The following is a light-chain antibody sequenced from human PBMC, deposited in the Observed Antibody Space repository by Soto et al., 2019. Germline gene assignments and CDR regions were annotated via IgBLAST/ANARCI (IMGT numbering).Light chain of an antibody. V-gene: IGKV3-15*01. Sequence: EIVMTQSPGTLSVSPGESATLSGMASQSVRSNLAWYQQKPGQAPRLLIYDTSTRATGVPARFSGSRSGTEFTLTINSLQSEDFAVYYCQRYNNWPLTFGGGTKVDIK. J-gene: IGKJ4*01. CDR2: DTS. CDR1: QSVRSN. CDR3: QRYNNWPLT.